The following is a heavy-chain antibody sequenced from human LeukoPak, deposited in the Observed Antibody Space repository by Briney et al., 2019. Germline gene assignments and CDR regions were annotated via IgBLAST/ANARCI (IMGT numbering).Heavy chain of an antibody. J-gene: IGHJ4*02. CDR2: IKQDGSEK. CDR3: ARAGTYSSSWYQDFDY. CDR1: GFTFSSYW. V-gene: IGHV3-7*01. D-gene: IGHD6-13*01. Sequence: GGSLRLSCAASGFTFSSYWMSWVRQAPGKGLEWVANIKQDGSEKYYVDSVKGRFTISRDNAKNSLYLQMNSLRAEDTAVYYCARAGTYSSSWYQDFDYWGQGTLVTVSS.